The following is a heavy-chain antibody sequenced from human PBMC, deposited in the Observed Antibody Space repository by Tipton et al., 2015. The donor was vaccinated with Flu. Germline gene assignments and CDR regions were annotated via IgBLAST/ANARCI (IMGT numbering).Heavy chain of an antibody. CDR2: INHSGST. V-gene: IGHV4-34*01. CDR3: ASKVDNWGVWESRDY. D-gene: IGHD7-27*01. J-gene: IGHJ4*01. Sequence: TLSLTCAVYGGSFSGYYWSWIRQPPGKGLEWIGEINHSGSTNYNPSLKSRVTISGDTSKKQFSLKLTSVTAADTAVYYYASKVDNWGVWESRDYWGHGTLVTVSS. CDR1: GGSFSGYY.